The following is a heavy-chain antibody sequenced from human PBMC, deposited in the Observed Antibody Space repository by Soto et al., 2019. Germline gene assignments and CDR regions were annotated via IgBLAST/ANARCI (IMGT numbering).Heavy chain of an antibody. CDR2: ISGSGGT. V-gene: IGHV3-23*01. CDR1: GFTFSTYA. CDR3: AKSRSGGVNSGCDS. Sequence: GVSLRLSCAASGFTFSTYAMSWVRQAPGKGLEWVSVISGSGGTFYADSVKGRFTISRDNSKNTLFLQMDSLRAEDTAVYYCAKSRSGGVNSGCDSWGQGTLVTVSS. D-gene: IGHD2-15*01. J-gene: IGHJ4*02.